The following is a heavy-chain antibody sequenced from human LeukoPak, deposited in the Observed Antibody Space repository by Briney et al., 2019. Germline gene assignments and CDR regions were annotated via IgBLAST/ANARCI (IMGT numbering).Heavy chain of an antibody. CDR3: ARGYSGYGYDAFDM. CDR1: AGSISSYY. J-gene: IGHJ3*02. V-gene: IGHV4-59*01. D-gene: IGHD5-12*01. CDR2: IYYSVST. Sequence: SETLSLXCTVSAGSISSYYWSWIRQPPGKGLEWIGDIYYSVSTNYNPPLKSRVTISVDTSKNQFSLKLRSVTAADTAVYYCARGYSGYGYDAFDMWGQGTMVTVSS.